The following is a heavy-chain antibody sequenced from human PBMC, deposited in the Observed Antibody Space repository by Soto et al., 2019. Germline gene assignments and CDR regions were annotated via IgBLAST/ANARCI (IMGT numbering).Heavy chain of an antibody. CDR1: GYTFTGYY. D-gene: IGHD5-18*01. CDR3: ARDRIGAMAANALDI. J-gene: IGHJ3*02. V-gene: IGHV1-2*04. CDR2: INPNSGGT. Sequence: ASVKVSCKASGYTFTGYYMHWVRQAPGQGLEWMGWINPNSGGTNYAQTFQGWVTMNRDTSISTAYMELSRLRSDDTAVYYCARDRIGAMAANALDIWGQGRMVTVSS.